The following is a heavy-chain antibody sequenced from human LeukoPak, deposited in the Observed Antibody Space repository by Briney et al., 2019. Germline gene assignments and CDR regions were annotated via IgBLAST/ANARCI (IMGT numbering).Heavy chain of an antibody. J-gene: IGHJ5*02. CDR1: GYTFTVYY. D-gene: IGHD2-21*02. CDR3: ARLSDTKWFDP. Sequence: ASVKVSCKASGYTFTVYYMHWVRQAPGQGLEWMGWLNPNTGGTNYAQKFQGRVTMTRDTSISTAYMELSNLRSDDTAMYYCARLSDTKWFDPWGQGTLVTVSS. CDR2: LNPNTGGT. V-gene: IGHV1-2*02.